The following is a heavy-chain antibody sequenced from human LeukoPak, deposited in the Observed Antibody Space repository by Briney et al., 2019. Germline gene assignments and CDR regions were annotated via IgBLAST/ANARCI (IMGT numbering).Heavy chain of an antibody. CDR2: ISGSGGST. Sequence: PGGSLRLSCAASGLTFSSYAMSWVRQAPGKGLEWVSAISGSGGSTYYADSVKGRFTISRDNSKNTLYLQMNSLRAEDTAVYYCAKGTYYDFWSGYYEWGQGTLVTVSS. D-gene: IGHD3-3*01. J-gene: IGHJ4*02. V-gene: IGHV3-23*01. CDR3: AKGTYYDFWSGYYE. CDR1: GLTFSSYA.